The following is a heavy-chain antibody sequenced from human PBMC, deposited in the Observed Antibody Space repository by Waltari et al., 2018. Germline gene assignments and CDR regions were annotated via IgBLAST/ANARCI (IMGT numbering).Heavy chain of an antibody. CDR2: INPNSGGT. CDR1: GYTFTGYY. J-gene: IGHJ6*02. V-gene: IGHV1-2*02. CDR3: ARDRSPAAHYYHGLDV. D-gene: IGHD6-25*01. Sequence: QVQLVQSGAEVKKPGASVKVSCKASGYTFTGYYMHWVRQAPGQGLEWMGWINPNSGGTNYAQKFQGRVTMTRDTSISTAYMELSRLRSDDTAVYYCARDRSPAAHYYHGLDVWGQGTTVTVSS.